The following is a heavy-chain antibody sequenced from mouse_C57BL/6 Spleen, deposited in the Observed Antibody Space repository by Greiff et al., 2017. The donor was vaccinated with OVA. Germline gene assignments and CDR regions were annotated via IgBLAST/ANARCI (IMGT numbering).Heavy chain of an antibody. Sequence: EVQLVESGPGLVKPSQSLSLTCSVTGYSITSGYYWNWIRQFPGNKLEWMGYISYDGSNNYNPSLKNRISITRDTSKNQFFLKLNSVTTEDTATYYCARDRDYYGSSHWYFDVWGTGTTVTVSS. J-gene: IGHJ1*03. CDR3: ARDRDYYGSSHWYFDV. CDR1: GYSITSGYY. CDR2: ISYDGSN. V-gene: IGHV3-6*01. D-gene: IGHD1-1*01.